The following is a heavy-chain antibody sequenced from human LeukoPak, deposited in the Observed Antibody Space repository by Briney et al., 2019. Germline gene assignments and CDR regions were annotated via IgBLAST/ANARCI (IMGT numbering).Heavy chain of an antibody. CDR2: INPDSGDT. D-gene: IGHD6-19*01. V-gene: IGHV1-2*06. Sequence: ASVKVSCKASGDTFTGYYIHWVRQAPGQGLEWMGRINPDSGDTNFAQKFQGRVTMTRDTSISTAYMELSRLESDDTAVYYCARPFNSAWYYFDYWGQGTLVTVSS. CDR1: GDTFTGYY. CDR3: ARPFNSAWYYFDY. J-gene: IGHJ4*02.